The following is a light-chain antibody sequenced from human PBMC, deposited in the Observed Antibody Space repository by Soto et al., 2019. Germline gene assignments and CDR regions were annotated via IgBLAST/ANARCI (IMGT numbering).Light chain of an antibody. CDR3: QQSYSTPLT. Sequence: EILLTQSPGTLSLSPGERATLSCRASQSVSSSYLSWYQLKPGQAPRLLIYGASSRATGIPDRFSGSGSGTDFTLTISRLEPEDFATYYCQQSYSTPLTFGGGTKVEIK. CDR2: GAS. J-gene: IGKJ4*01. V-gene: IGKV3-20*01. CDR1: QSVSSSY.